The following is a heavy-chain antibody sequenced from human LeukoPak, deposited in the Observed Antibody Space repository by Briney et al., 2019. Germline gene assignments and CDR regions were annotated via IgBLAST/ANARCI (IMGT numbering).Heavy chain of an antibody. Sequence: GGSLRLSCAASGFTVSSNYMSWVRQAPGKGLEWVSVIYSGGSTYYAGPVEGRFTISTDNSKNTLYLQMNSLSAEDTAVYYCASPGMYDSGRGAFDYWGQGSLVTVSS. CDR1: GFTVSSNY. CDR2: IYSGGST. D-gene: IGHD3-22*01. CDR3: ASPGMYDSGRGAFDY. V-gene: IGHV3-53*01. J-gene: IGHJ4*02.